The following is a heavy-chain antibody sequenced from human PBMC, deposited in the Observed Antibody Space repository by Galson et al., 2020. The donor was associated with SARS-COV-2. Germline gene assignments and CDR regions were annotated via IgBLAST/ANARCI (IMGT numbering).Heavy chain of an antibody. CDR2: IIPNFGTA. Sequence: SVKVSCKASGGTFSSYAISWVRQAPGQGLEWMGGIIPNFGTANYAQKFQGRVTITADESTSTAYMELSSLRSEDTAVYYCARDDGRTPSQYCSVGSCYSEGFDYWGQGTLVTGSS. CDR1: GGTFSSYA. J-gene: IGHJ4*02. D-gene: IGHD2-15*01. CDR3: ARDDGRTPSQYCSVGSCYSEGFDY. V-gene: IGHV1-69*13.